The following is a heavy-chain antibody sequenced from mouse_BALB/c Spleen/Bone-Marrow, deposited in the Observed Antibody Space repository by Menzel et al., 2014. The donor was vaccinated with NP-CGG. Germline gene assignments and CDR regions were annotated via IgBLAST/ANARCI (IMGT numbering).Heavy chain of an antibody. CDR3: ARLGYYGMMAY. J-gene: IGHJ4*01. CDR1: GFDFSRYW. V-gene: IGHV4-1*02. Sequence: EVQVVESGGGLVQLGGSLKLSCAVLGFDFSRYWMGWVRQAPGRGLKWIGEINPDSSTINYTPSLKDKFIISRDNAKNALYLQMSKVRSEDTALYYCARLGYYGMMAYWGQGTPVTVSS. D-gene: IGHD1-1*01. CDR2: INPDSSTI.